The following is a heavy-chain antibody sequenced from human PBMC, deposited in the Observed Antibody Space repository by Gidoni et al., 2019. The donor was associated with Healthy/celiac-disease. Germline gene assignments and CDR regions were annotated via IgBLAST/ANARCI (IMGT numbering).Heavy chain of an antibody. Sequence: QVQLVQSGAEVKKPGASVKVSCKASGYTFTSYGISWLRQAPGQGLEWMGWISAYNGNTNDAQKLQGRVTMTTDTSTSTAYMELRSMRSDDTAVYYCARDFRGWYCSGGSCYHSDYYYYGMDVWGQGTTVTVSS. J-gene: IGHJ6*02. CDR2: ISAYNGNT. D-gene: IGHD2-15*01. CDR3: ARDFRGWYCSGGSCYHSDYYYYGMDV. CDR1: GYTFTSYG. V-gene: IGHV1-18*04.